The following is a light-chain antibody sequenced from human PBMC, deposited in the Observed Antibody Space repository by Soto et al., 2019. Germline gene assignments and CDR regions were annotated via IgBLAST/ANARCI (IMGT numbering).Light chain of an antibody. CDR2: GAS. CDR3: QQYGSSPRT. J-gene: IGKJ1*01. Sequence: EIVLTQSPGTLSLSPGERATISCRASQSVSSSYLAWYQQKPGQAPRLLIYGASSRATGIPDRFSGSGSGTDFTLTISRLEPEDFAVHYCQQYGSSPRTFGQGTKVDIK. V-gene: IGKV3-20*01. CDR1: QSVSSSY.